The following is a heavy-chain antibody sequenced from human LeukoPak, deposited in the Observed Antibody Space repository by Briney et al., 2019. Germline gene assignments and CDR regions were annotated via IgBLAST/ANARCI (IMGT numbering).Heavy chain of an antibody. CDR2: IIGSGGST. CDR3: AKGSTVADIYFDY. V-gene: IGHV3-23*01. CDR1: GFTFSSYA. D-gene: IGHD6-19*01. Sequence: GGSLTLSCAASGFTFSSYAMSWVRQAPGKGLEWVSFIIGSGGSTYYADSVKGRFTISRDNSKNTLYLQMNSLRAEDTAIYYCAKGSTVADIYFDYWGRGTLVTVSS. J-gene: IGHJ4*02.